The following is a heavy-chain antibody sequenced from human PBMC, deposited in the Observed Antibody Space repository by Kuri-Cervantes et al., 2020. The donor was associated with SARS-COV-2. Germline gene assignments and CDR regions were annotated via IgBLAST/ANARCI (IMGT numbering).Heavy chain of an antibody. D-gene: IGHD5-18*01. J-gene: IGHJ3*02. CDR1: GFTFSSYA. V-gene: IGHV3-30-3*01. CDR2: ISYDGSNK. CDR3: ARDQDTAMVSDAFDI. Sequence: GGALRLSCAASGFTFSSYAMHWVRQAPGKGLEWVAVISYDGSNKYYADSVKGRFTISRDNAKNSLYLQMNSLRAEDTAVYYCARDQDTAMVSDAFDIWGQGTMVTVSS.